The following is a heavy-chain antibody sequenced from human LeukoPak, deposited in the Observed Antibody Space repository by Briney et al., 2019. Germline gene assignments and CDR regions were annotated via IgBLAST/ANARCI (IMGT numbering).Heavy chain of an antibody. CDR2: ISRRSTYI. CDR1: GFTFSSYT. D-gene: IGHD3-3*01. CDR3: ARTYYDFWSGYYSHEGNPFDY. V-gene: IGHV3-21*01. J-gene: IGHJ4*02. Sequence: GGSLRLSCAASGFTFSSYTMNWVRQAPGKGLEWVSSISRRSTYIYYADSVKGRFTISRDNAKNSLYLEMNSLRAEDTAVYYCARTYYDFWSGYYSHEGNPFDYWGQGTLVTVSS.